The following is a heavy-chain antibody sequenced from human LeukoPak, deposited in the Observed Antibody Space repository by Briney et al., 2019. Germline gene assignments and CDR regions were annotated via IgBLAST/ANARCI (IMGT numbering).Heavy chain of an antibody. CDR3: AKGRGEAARYFDY. D-gene: IGHD6-6*01. CDR2: ISDSGDST. Sequence: PGGSLRLSCAASGFTFSSYAMSWVRQAPGKGLEWVSAISDSGDSTYYADSVKGRFTISRDNSKNMLYLQMNSLRAEDTAVYYCAKGRGEAARYFDYWGQGTLVIVSS. CDR1: GFTFSSYA. V-gene: IGHV3-23*01. J-gene: IGHJ4*02.